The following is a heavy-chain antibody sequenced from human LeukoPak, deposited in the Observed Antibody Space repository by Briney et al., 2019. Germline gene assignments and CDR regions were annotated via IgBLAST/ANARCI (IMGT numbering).Heavy chain of an antibody. Sequence: PGRSLRLSCAASGFTFSSYGMHWVRQAPGKGLEWVAVIWYDGSNKYYADSVKGRFTISRDNSKNTLYLQMNSLRAEDTAVYYCARDVAPTVHWYFDLWGRGTLVTVSS. CDR2: IWYDGSNK. V-gene: IGHV3-33*08. J-gene: IGHJ2*01. D-gene: IGHD4-17*01. CDR1: GFTFSSYG. CDR3: ARDVAPTVHWYFDL.